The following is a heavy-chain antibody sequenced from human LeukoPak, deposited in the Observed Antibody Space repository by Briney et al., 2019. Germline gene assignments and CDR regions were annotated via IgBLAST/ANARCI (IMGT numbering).Heavy chain of an antibody. V-gene: IGHV4-39*02. CDR1: GGSISSSSYY. J-gene: IGHJ6*03. Sequence: PSETLSLTCSVSGGSISSSSYYWGWIRQPPGKGLEWIGSIYHSGSTFYNPSLKSRVTISVDTSKNHFSLNLSSVTAADTAVYYCARGYSSGWYYVDAWGTGTTVTVSS. CDR3: ARGYSSGWYYVDA. CDR2: IYHSGST. D-gene: IGHD6-19*01.